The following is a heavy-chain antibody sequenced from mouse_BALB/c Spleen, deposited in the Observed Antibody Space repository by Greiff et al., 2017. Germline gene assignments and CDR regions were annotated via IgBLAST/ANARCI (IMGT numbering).Heavy chain of an antibody. J-gene: IGHJ4*01. V-gene: IGHV1-18*01. CDR3: ARGGGPYYGNAMDY. Sequence: VQLKQSGPELVKPGASVKIPCKASGYTFTDYNMDWVKQSHGKSLEWIGDINPNNGGTIYNQKFKGKATLTVDKSSSTAYMELRSLTSEDTAVYYCARGGGPYYGNAMDYWGQGTSVTVSS. CDR1: GYTFTDYN. D-gene: IGHD1-1*02. CDR2: INPNNGGT.